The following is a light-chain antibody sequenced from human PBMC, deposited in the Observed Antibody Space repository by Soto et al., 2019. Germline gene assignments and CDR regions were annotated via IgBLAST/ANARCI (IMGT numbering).Light chain of an antibody. CDR3: QQGNSFPLT. Sequence: DIQMTQSPSSVSASVGDRVTISCRASQDINSRLAWYQQKPGRAPELLIYAASTLQSGVPSRFSGSGSGTDFTLTISSLQPVDFATYYCQQGNSFPLTFGGGTKVEIK. V-gene: IGKV1-12*01. CDR2: AAS. CDR1: QDINSR. J-gene: IGKJ4*01.